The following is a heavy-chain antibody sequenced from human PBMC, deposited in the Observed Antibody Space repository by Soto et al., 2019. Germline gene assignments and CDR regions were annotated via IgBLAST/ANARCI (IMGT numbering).Heavy chain of an antibody. D-gene: IGHD4-17*01. CDR3: AREGDDYGDYKRGFDI. CDR1: GFTFRSYS. Sequence: EVQLVESGGGLVKPGGSLRLSCEASGFTFRSYSMNWVRQAPGKGLEWVSSISTTSRYIYYGDSVKGRFTISRDNVKNSLFLQMNSLGAEATAMYYCAREGDDYGDYKRGFDIWGQGTTVTVSS. V-gene: IGHV3-21*01. CDR2: ISTTSRYI. J-gene: IGHJ3*02.